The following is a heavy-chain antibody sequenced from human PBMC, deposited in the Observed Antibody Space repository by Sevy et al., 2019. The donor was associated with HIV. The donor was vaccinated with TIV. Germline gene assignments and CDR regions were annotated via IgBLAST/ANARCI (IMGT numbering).Heavy chain of an antibody. D-gene: IGHD3-16*01. CDR1: GFTFSSSA. CDR2: IVVGSGVT. Sequence: ASVKVSCRASGFTFSSSAVQWVRQARGQRLEWIGWIVVGSGVTNYAPKFQQRVTINRDMSTTTAYLELISLTIEDTAVYYCVAEDMRTIGGRFRVFNIWGQGTMVTVSS. J-gene: IGHJ3*02. CDR3: VAEDMRTIGGRFRVFNI. V-gene: IGHV1-58*01.